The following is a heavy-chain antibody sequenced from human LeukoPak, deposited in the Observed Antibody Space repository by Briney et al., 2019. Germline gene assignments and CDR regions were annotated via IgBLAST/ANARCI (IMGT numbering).Heavy chain of an antibody. CDR2: VKQDGSEK. V-gene: IGHV3-7*01. CDR1: GFTFSTYW. CDR3: ARDMGCGDTCYYSQFYMDV. D-gene: IGHD2-15*01. J-gene: IGHJ6*03. Sequence: HPGGSLRLSCAASGFTFSTYWMIWVRQAPGKGLEWVASVKQDGSEKVYVDSVKGRFTISRDSAKNSLYLQMNSLRVEDTAVYYCARDMGCGDTCYYSQFYMDVWGRGTTVTVSS.